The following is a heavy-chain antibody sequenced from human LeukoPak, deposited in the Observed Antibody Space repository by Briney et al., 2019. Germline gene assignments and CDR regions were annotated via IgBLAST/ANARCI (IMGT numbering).Heavy chain of an antibody. CDR3: TRGSTYYDYVWGSYGWFDP. D-gene: IGHD3-16*01. Sequence: GVLRLSCTASGFTFGDYAMSWFRQAPGKGLEWVGFIRSKAYGGTTEYAASVKGRFTISRDDSKSIAYPQMNSLKTEDTAVYYCTRGSTYYDYVWGSYGWFDPWGQGTLVTVSS. V-gene: IGHV3-49*03. CDR1: GFTFGDYA. CDR2: IRSKAYGGTT. J-gene: IGHJ5*02.